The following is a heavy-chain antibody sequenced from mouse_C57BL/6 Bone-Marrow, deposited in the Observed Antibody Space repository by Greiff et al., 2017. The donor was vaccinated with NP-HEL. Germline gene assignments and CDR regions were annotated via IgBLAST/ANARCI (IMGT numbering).Heavy chain of an antibody. J-gene: IGHJ3*01. Sequence: VQLQQSGPELVKPGASVKISCKASGYAFSSSWMNRVKQRPGKGLEWIGRIYPGDGDTNYNGKFKGKATLTADKSSSTAYMQLSSLTSEDSAVYFCARRDYDGYYVGFAYWGQGTLVTVSA. V-gene: IGHV1-82*01. D-gene: IGHD2-3*01. CDR1: GYAFSSSW. CDR3: ARRDYDGYYVGFAY. CDR2: IYPGDGDT.